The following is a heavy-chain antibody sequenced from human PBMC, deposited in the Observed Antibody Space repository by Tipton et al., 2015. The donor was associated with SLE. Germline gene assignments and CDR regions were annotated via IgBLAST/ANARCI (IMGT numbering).Heavy chain of an antibody. CDR1: GGSISSGGYS. D-gene: IGHD1-20*01. J-gene: IGHJ4*02. Sequence: TLSLTCAVSGGSISSGGYSWSWIRQPPGKGLEWIGVLYPSGSTNYNPSLKSRVTISVDTSKNQFSLKLSPVTAADTAVYYCARDLTGLGFDYWGQGTLITVSS. CDR2: LYPSGST. V-gene: IGHV4-30-2*01. CDR3: ARDLTGLGFDY.